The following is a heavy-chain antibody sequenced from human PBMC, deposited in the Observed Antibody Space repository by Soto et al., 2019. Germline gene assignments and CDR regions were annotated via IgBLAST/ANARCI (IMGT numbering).Heavy chain of an antibody. CDR1: GGSISSYY. D-gene: IGHD2-2*02. V-gene: IGHV4-4*07. CDR2: IYTSGST. CDR3: ARDGSRSAYCSSTSCYTGVLDYYGMDV. Sequence: ASETLSLTCTVSGGSISSYYWSWIRQPAGKGLEWIGRIYTSGSTNYNPSLKSRVTMSVDTSKNQFSLKLSSVTAADTAVYYCARDGSRSAYCSSTSCYTGVLDYYGMDVWGQGTTVTVSS. J-gene: IGHJ6*02.